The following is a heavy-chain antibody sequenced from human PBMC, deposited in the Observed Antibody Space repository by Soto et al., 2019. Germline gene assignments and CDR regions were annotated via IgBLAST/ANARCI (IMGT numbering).Heavy chain of an antibody. CDR3: ARDLHYDSSGHYYSY. Sequence: QVQLVQSGAEVKKPGSSVKVSCKASGGTFSNYAISWVRQAPGQGLERVGGIIPMFGTPNYEQKFQGRVTITADESTSTAHMKQSCLRVEDTAVYYGARDLHYDSSGHYYSYWGQGTLITVSS. CDR2: IIPMFGTP. V-gene: IGHV1-69*01. D-gene: IGHD3-22*01. CDR1: GGTFSNYA. J-gene: IGHJ4*02.